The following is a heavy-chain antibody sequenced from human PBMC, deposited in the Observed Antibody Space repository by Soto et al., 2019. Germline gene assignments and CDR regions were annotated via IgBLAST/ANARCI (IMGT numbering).Heavy chain of an antibody. CDR3: VRGRYCGASCYFAGEY. J-gene: IGHJ4*02. Sequence: VQLVQSGSEVKKPGSSGKVSCKASGDTSTTYVVSWVRQAPGNGLEWMGGINPMSRTAKYAEKYSGRVTITADEATKTVYLDLTALRFEDTGGYFCVRGRYCGASCYFAGEYWGQGTVVAVSS. CDR2: INPMSRTA. CDR1: GDTSTTYV. V-gene: IGHV1-69*01. D-gene: IGHD2-21*01.